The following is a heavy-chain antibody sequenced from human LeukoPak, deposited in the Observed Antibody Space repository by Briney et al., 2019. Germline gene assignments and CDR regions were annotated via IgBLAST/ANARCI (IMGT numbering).Heavy chain of an antibody. D-gene: IGHD4-17*01. CDR3: ARRAPGGNYGDYDY. CDR2: ISWNSGRV. CDR1: GFTFDDYA. Sequence: GRSLRLSCAVSGFTFDDYAMHWVRQVPGKGLEWVSSISWNSGRVVYADSVKGRFTISRDNAKNSLYLQMNSLRAEDTAVYYCARRAPGGNYGDYDYWGQGTLVTVSS. J-gene: IGHJ4*02. V-gene: IGHV3-9*01.